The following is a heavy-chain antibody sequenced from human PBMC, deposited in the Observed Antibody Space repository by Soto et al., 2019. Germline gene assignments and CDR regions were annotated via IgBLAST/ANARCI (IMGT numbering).Heavy chain of an antibody. CDR2: ISSSSSYT. J-gene: IGHJ4*02. Sequence: PGGSLRLSCAASGFTFSDYYMSWIRQAPGKGLEWVSYISSSSSYTNYADSVKGRFTISRDNAKNSLYLQMNSLRAEDTAVYYCARDRENYYDSSGYYHYFDYWGQGTLVTVSS. CDR1: GFTFSDYY. V-gene: IGHV3-11*05. CDR3: ARDRENYYDSSGYYHYFDY. D-gene: IGHD3-22*01.